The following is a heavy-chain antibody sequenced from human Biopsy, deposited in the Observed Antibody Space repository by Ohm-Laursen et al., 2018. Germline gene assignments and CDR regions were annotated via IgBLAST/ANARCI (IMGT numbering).Heavy chain of an antibody. V-gene: IGHV1-18*01. CDR3: ARDRRTISGVLTDFDY. Sequence: ASVKVSCKVSGYTFTTYGISWVRQAPGQGLEWMGWISPYNGNTDSAQKVQGRVTMTTDTSTSTVYMELRSLRSDDTAVYYCARDRRTISGVLTDFDYWGQGTLVTVPS. J-gene: IGHJ4*02. CDR2: ISPYNGNT. CDR1: GYTFTTYG. D-gene: IGHD3-3*01.